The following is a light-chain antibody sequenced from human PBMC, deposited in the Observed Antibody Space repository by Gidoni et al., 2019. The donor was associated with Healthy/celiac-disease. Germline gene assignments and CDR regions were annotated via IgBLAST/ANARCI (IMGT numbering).Light chain of an antibody. CDR1: QSVSSSN. CDR3: QQYGSSPPLT. J-gene: IGKJ4*02. CDR2: GAS. Sequence: EIVLTQSPGPLPLSPGESATLSCRASQSVSSSNLAWYQQNPGQAPRLLIYGASSRATGIPDRCSGRGSGTDFTLTISRLEPEDFAVYYCQQYGSSPPLTFGGGTKVEIK. V-gene: IGKV3-20*01.